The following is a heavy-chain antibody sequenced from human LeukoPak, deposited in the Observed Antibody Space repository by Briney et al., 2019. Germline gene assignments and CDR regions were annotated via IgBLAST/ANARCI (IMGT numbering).Heavy chain of an antibody. CDR1: GGSFSGYY. CDR2: INHSGST. Sequence: SETLSLTCAVYGGSFSGYYWSWIRQPPGKGLEWIGEINHSGSTNYNPSLKSRVTISVDTSKNQFSLKLSSVTATDTAVYYCAKSYYCSSTSCRPLHWFDPWGQGTLVTVSS. V-gene: IGHV4-34*01. CDR3: AKSYYCSSTSCRPLHWFDP. J-gene: IGHJ5*02. D-gene: IGHD2-2*01.